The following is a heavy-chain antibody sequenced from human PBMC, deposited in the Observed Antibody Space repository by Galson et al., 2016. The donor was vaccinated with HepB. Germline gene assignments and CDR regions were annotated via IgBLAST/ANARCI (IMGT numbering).Heavy chain of an antibody. CDR3: ARDFDPFGP. D-gene: IGHD3-9*01. CDR2: IFYSGTT. CDR1: GGTISRYY. V-gene: IGHV4-59*01. Sequence: ETLSLTCAVSGGTISRYYWSWIRQPPGKEMEWIGYIFYSGTTKYNPSLKSRVTISVDTSKNQFSLKLTSLTAADTAVYYCARDFDPFGPGGQGILVTVSS. J-gene: IGHJ5*02.